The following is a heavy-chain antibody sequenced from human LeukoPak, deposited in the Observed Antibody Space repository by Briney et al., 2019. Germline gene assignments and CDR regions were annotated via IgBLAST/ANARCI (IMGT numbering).Heavy chain of an antibody. CDR2: INHNGNVN. Sequence: GGSLRLSCAASGFTFSSYWMNWARQAPGKGLEWVASINHNGNVNYYVDSVKGRFTISRDNAKNSLYLQMSNLRAEDTAVYYCARSPYVLYDSSGYRGAFDIWGQGTMVTVSS. J-gene: IGHJ3*02. CDR3: ARSPYVLYDSSGYRGAFDI. CDR1: GFTFSSYW. D-gene: IGHD3-22*01. V-gene: IGHV3-7*03.